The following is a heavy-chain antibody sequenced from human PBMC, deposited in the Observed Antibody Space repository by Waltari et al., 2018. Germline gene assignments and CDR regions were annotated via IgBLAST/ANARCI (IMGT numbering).Heavy chain of an antibody. J-gene: IGHJ4*02. CDR2: IYHSGST. D-gene: IGHD5-12*01. CDR1: GYSISSGYY. V-gene: IGHV4-38-2*01. Sequence: SETLSLTCAVSGYSISSGYYWGWIRQPPGKGLEWIGSIYHSGSTYYNPSLKSRVTISVDTSKNQFSLKLSSVTAADTAVYYCARHREYSGYDPIMDFDYWGQGTLVTVSS. CDR3: ARHREYSGYDPIMDFDY.